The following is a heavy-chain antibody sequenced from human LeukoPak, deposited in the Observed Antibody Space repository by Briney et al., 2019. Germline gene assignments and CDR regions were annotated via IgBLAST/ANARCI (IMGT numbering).Heavy chain of an antibody. CDR1: GFTFSSYS. CDR3: ARDLRGFLRV. J-gene: IGHJ4*02. CDR2: ISSSSSTI. V-gene: IGHV3-48*01. D-gene: IGHD3-16*01. Sequence: GGSLRLSCAASGFTFSSYSMNWVRQAPGKGLEWVSYISSSSSTIYYADSVKGRFTISRDNAKNSLYLQMNSLRAEDTAVYYCARDLRGFLRVWGQGTLVTVSS.